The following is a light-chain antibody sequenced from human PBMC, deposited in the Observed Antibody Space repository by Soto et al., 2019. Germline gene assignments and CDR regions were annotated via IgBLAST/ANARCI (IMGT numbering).Light chain of an antibody. CDR1: QRVSSN. V-gene: IGKV3-15*01. J-gene: IGKJ5*01. Sequence: EVVMTQSPAILSVSPGERATLSCRASQRVSSNLAWYQQKPGQAPRLLIYGASTRATGIPARFSGSVSGTEFTLSITSLQSEDFAVYYCQQYDKWPSITFGQGTRLEIK. CDR3: QQYDKWPSIT. CDR2: GAS.